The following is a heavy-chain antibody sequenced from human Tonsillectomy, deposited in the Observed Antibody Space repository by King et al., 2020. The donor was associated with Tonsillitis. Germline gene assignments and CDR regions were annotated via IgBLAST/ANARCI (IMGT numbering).Heavy chain of an antibody. J-gene: IGHJ6*02. CDR3: AKQFYDILSGFYFYYGMDV. CDR2: ISYDGSNE. V-gene: IGHV3-30*18. D-gene: IGHD3-9*01. Sequence: VQLVESGGGVVQPGRSLRLSCAASGFTFRNYGVHWVRQAPGKGLEWVAVISYDGSNEYYADSVKGRFTISRDNSKNTLYLQMNSLRAEDTAVYYCAKQFYDILSGFYFYYGMDVWGQGATVTVS. CDR1: GFTFRNYG.